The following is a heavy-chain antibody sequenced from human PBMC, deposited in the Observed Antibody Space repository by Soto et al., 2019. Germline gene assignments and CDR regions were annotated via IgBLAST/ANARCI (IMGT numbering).Heavy chain of an antibody. Sequence: EVQLLESGGGLVQPGGSLRLSCATSGFTFSINALSWVRQAPGKGLEWVSAISANGQGIYYADSVRGRFSISKDNSRNTVFLHMDSLRAEDTAVYYCAKDRDDHRDQFHYWGQGTLVTVSS. CDR3: AKDRDDHRDQFHY. D-gene: IGHD2-2*01. CDR2: ISANGQGI. J-gene: IGHJ4*02. V-gene: IGHV3-23*01. CDR1: GFTFSINA.